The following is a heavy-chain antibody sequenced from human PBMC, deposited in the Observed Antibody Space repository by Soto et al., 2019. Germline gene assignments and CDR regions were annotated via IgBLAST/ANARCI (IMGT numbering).Heavy chain of an antibody. Sequence: SETLSLTCTVSGGSVSSGTDYGTWVRQRPGEGLEWIGFISHSGRTYYNPSLKSRAAISVDTSENQFSLRLSSVTAADTAVYSCARDSDYCTGGSCYGNFDFWGQGTLVTVSS. CDR2: ISHSGRT. J-gene: IGHJ4*02. CDR1: GGSVSSGTDY. CDR3: ARDSDYCTGGSCYGNFDF. V-gene: IGHV4-31*03. D-gene: IGHD2-15*01.